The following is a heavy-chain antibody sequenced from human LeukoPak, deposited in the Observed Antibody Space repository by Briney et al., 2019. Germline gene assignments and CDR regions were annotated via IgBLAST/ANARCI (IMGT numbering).Heavy chain of an antibody. D-gene: IGHD4-17*01. CDR2: IYYSGSI. Sequence: PSETLSLTCTVSGGSISSYYWSWIRQPPGKGLEWIGYIYYSGSINYNPSLKSRVTISVDTSKNQFSLKLSSVTAADTAVYYCARGSPYGDYVDYWGQGTLVTVSS. CDR3: ARGSPYGDYVDY. J-gene: IGHJ4*02. V-gene: IGHV4-59*01. CDR1: GGSISSYY.